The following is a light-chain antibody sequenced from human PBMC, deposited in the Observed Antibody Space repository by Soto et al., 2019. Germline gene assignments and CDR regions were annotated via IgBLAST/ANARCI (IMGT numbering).Light chain of an antibody. CDR1: QRGNNNY. V-gene: IGKV3-20*01. J-gene: IGKJ3*01. CDR2: GAS. Sequence: EIVLSQSPGTLSLSPGERATLSCRASQRGNNNYLAWYQHKPGQAPRILIYGASSRATGIPERLSGSGSGTDLTLTISRLEPEDFAVYHCQQYGSSPGFTFGPGTKVDIK. CDR3: QQYGSSPGFT.